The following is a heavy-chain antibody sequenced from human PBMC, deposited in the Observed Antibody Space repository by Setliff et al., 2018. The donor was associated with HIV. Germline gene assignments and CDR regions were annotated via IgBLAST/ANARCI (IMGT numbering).Heavy chain of an antibody. D-gene: IGHD3-22*01. J-gene: IGHJ6*03. CDR2: IIPIFGTA. CDR3: ARGRNYDSSGYGDYYYYMDV. CDR1: GYTFTSYG. V-gene: IGHV1-69*13. Sequence: GASVKVSCKASGYTFTSYGISWVRQAPGQGLEWMGGIIPIFGTANYAQKFQGRVTITADESTSTAYMELSRLRSDDTAVYYCARGRNYDSSGYGDYYYYMDVWGKGTTVTVSS.